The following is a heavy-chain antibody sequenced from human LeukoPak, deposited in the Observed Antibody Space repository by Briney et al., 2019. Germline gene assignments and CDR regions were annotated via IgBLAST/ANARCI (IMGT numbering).Heavy chain of an antibody. D-gene: IGHD3/OR15-3a*01. CDR3: ARGCGLVDY. CDR1: GGSFSGYY. CDR2: INRSGST. J-gene: IGHJ4*02. V-gene: IGHV4-34*01. Sequence: SETLSLTCAVYGGSFSGYYWSWIRHPPGKGLEWIGEINRSGSTNYNPSLKSRVTISADTSKNQFSLKLSSVTAADTAVYYCARGCGLVDYWGQGTLVTVSS.